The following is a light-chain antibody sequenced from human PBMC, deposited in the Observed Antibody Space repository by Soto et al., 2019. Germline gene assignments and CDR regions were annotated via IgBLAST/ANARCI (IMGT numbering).Light chain of an antibody. V-gene: IGLV4-69*01. Sequence: QPVLTQSPSASASLGASVKLTCTLSSGHNNYAIAWHQQQPEKGPRYLMRLNSDGSHNKGDGIPDRFSGSSSGAERYLIISSLHSEDEADYYCQTWDAGILVFGTGIKVTVL. CDR2: LNSDGSH. CDR1: SGHNNYA. CDR3: QTWDAGILV. J-gene: IGLJ1*01.